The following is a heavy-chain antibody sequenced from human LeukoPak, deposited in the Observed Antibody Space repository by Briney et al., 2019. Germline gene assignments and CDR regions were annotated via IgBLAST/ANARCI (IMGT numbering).Heavy chain of an antibody. J-gene: IGHJ3*02. CDR1: GFTFSNAW. Sequence: GGSLRLSCAASGFTFSNAWMSWVRQAPGKGLEWVGRIKSKTDGGTTDYAAPVKGRFTISSDDSTNTLYLQMNSLKTEDTAVYYCTTDEVTMIVVVISDDAFDIWGQGTMVTVSS. CDR3: TTDEVTMIVVVISDDAFDI. CDR2: IKSKTDGGTT. D-gene: IGHD3-22*01. V-gene: IGHV3-15*01.